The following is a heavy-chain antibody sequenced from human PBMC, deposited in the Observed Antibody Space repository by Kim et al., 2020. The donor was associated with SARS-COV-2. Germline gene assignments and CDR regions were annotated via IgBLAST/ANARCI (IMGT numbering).Heavy chain of an antibody. CDR2: IYYSGST. CDR3: ASGANRNLFNY. D-gene: IGHD1-1*01. CDR1: GGSISTGGYY. V-gene: IGHV4-31*03. J-gene: IGHJ4*02. Sequence: SETLSLTCSVSGGSISTGGYYWSWIRQYPGKGLEWIGYIYYSGSTYNNPSLQSRVSISVDTSENQFSLRLTSVTAADTAIYFCASGANRNLFNYWGQGT.